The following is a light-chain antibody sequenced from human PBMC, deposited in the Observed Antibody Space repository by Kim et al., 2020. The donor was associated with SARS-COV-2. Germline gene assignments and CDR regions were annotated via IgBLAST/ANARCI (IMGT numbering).Light chain of an antibody. CDR1: KLGDKY. V-gene: IGLV3-1*01. J-gene: IGLJ3*02. Sequence: VSPGQTASITCSGDKLGDKYACWYQQKPGQSPVLVIYQDSKRPSGIPERFSGSNSGNTVTLTISGTQAMDEADYYCQAWDSSTNWVFGGGTQLAVL. CDR3: QAWDSSTNWV. CDR2: QDS.